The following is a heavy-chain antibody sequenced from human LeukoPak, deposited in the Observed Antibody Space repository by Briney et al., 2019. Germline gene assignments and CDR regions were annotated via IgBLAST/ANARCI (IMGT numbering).Heavy chain of an antibody. CDR1: GFTFDDFA. Sequence: GRSLRLSCAASGFTFDDFAMHWVRQAPGKGLEWVSGISLNSGSRGYADSVKGRFTISRDNAKNSLYLQMNRLRAEDMALYYCAKDIVSGSYRYDAFDIWGQGTMVTVSS. D-gene: IGHD1-26*01. CDR3: AKDIVSGSYRYDAFDI. V-gene: IGHV3-9*03. CDR2: ISLNSGSR. J-gene: IGHJ3*02.